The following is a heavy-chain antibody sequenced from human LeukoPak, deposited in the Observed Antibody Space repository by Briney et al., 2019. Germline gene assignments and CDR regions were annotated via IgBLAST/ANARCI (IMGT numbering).Heavy chain of an antibody. D-gene: IGHD3-22*01. CDR1: GGSFSGHY. V-gene: IGHV4-34*01. Sequence: SETLSLTCAVYGGSFSGHYWSWIRQPPGKGLEWIGEINHSGSTNYNPSLESRVTISVDTSKNQFSLKLSSVTAADTAVYYCARVRLYYYDSSGSTTPTSHRGFDYWGQGTLVTVSS. CDR3: ARVRLYYYDSSGSTTPTSHRGFDY. J-gene: IGHJ4*02. CDR2: INHSGST.